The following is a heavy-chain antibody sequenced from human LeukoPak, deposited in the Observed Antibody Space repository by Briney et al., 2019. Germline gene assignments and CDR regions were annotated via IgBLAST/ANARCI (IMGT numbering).Heavy chain of an antibody. Sequence: ASVKVSCKTSGYTFSDYAMNWVRQAPGQGLEWLGWIHPNTGNPTYAQGLTGRFVFSLDTSVSTAYLQINNLEAEDTAMYYCAREATIVVVVTATRGYDALDIWGQGTLVTVFS. J-gene: IGHJ3*02. CDR1: GYTFSDYA. D-gene: IGHD2-21*02. CDR2: IHPNTGNP. V-gene: IGHV7-4-1*02. CDR3: AREATIVVVVTATRGYDALDI.